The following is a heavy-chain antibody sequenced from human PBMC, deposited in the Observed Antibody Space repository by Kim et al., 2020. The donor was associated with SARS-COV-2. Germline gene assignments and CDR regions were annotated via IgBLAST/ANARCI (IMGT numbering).Heavy chain of an antibody. CDR1: GFTFSSYW. Sequence: GGSLRLSCAASGFTFSSYWMSWVRQAPGKGLEWVANIKQDGSEKYYVDSVKGRFTISRDNAKNSLYLQMNSLRAEDTAVYYCAREYYDFWSALKGYYYYGMDVWGQGTTVTVSS. CDR2: IKQDGSEK. V-gene: IGHV3-7*01. J-gene: IGHJ6*02. D-gene: IGHD3-3*01. CDR3: AREYYDFWSALKGYYYYGMDV.